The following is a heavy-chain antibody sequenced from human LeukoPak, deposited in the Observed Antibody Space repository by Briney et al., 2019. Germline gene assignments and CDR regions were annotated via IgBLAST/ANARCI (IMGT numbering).Heavy chain of an antibody. CDR1: GFTFSNAW. CDR2: IKSKTYGGTT. Sequence: GGSLRLSCAASGFTFSNAWMSWGRQAPGKGLEWVGHIKSKTYGGTTDYAAPVKGRFTISRDDSKNTLYLQMNSLKTEDTAVYYCTPAQSGGYGRDYWGQGTLVTVSS. CDR3: TPAQSGGYGRDY. D-gene: IGHD5-12*01. V-gene: IGHV3-15*01. J-gene: IGHJ4*02.